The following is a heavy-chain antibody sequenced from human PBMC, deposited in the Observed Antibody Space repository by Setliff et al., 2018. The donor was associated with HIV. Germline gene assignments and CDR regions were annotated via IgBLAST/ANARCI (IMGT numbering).Heavy chain of an antibody. V-gene: IGHV1-8*03. D-gene: IGHD3-10*01. Sequence: ASVKVSCKASGYTFTSYDINWVRQATGQGLEWMGWMNPNSGNTGYAQKFQGRVTITRNTSISTAYMELSRLRSDDTAMYYCARDGRLLWFGEFSNWGQGTLVTVSS. CDR1: GYTFTSYD. J-gene: IGHJ4*02. CDR3: ARDGRLLWFGEFSN. CDR2: MNPNSGNT.